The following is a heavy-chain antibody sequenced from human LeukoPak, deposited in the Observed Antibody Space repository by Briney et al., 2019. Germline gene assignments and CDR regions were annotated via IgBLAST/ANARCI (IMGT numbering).Heavy chain of an antibody. V-gene: IGHV4-61*02. CDR2: IYTSGST. J-gene: IGHJ4*02. D-gene: IGHD6-19*01. Sequence: SETLSLTCTVSGGSLSSGSYYWRWLRQPAGTGLEWIGRIYTSGSTNTNPSLKSRVTISVDTSKNQFSLKLSSVTAADTAVYYCARGGVVQYSSGQGIPFDYWGQGTLSPSPQ. CDR3: ARGGVVQYSSGQGIPFDY. CDR1: GGSLSSGSYY.